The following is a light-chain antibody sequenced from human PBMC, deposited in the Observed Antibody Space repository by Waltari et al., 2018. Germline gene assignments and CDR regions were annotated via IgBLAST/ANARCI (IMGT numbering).Light chain of an antibody. CDR3: QQFSLFPWT. J-gene: IGKJ1*01. CDR1: QSISSW. CDR2: EAS. V-gene: IGKV1-5*03. Sequence: DIPLTQSPSTLSASVGDKVTITCRASQSISSWLAWYQQKPGKAPELLMYEASTLESGVPSRFSGSGSETEFTLSITGLQPDDFATYYCQQFSLFPWTFGQGTKVEIK.